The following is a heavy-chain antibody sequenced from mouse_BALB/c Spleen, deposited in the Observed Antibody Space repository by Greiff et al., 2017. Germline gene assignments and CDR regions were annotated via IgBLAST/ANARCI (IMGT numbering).Heavy chain of an antibody. Sequence: VQLQQSGPGLVAPSQSLSITCTVSGFSLTGYGVNWVRQPPGKGLEWMGMIWGDGSTDYNSALKSRLSISKDNSKSQVFLKMNSVQTDDTARYYCSRDSNCDGSNYFDYWGQGTTLTVSS. D-gene: IGHD1-1*01. J-gene: IGHJ2*01. V-gene: IGHV2-6-7*01. CDR1: GFSLTGYG. CDR3: SRDSNCDGSNYFDY. CDR2: IWGDGST.